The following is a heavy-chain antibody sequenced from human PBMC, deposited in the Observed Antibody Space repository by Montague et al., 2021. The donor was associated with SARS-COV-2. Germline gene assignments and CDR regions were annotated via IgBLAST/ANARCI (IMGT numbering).Heavy chain of an antibody. CDR3: ARDRPESWRISPGLAGLFATVVHSASGMDV. Sequence: TLSLTCSVSGDSMSSGSYFWTWIWQPAGKGLDWIGHIQTSGTSNYNPSLRSRITMSIDTSRNQFSLGVRSVTAADTAVYFCARDRPESWRISPGLAGLFATVVHSASGMDVWGQGTTVTVS. J-gene: IGHJ6*02. D-gene: IGHD3-10*02. CDR1: GDSMSSGSYF. V-gene: IGHV4-61*09. CDR2: IQTSGTS.